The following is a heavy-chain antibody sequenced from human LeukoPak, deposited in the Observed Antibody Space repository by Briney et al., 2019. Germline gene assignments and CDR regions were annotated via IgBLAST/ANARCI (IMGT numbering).Heavy chain of an antibody. V-gene: IGHV4-59*01. Sequence: PSETLSLTCTVSGVSISSYYWSWIRQVPGKGLEWIGYIYYSGSTNYNPSLKSRVTISIDTSKNQFSLRLSSVTAADTAVYYCAKSTMRMTIRWARLHWFDPWGEATLVSVSS. CDR1: GVSISSYY. D-gene: IGHD4-11*01. CDR2: IYYSGST. CDR3: AKSTMRMTIRWARLHWFDP. J-gene: IGHJ5*02.